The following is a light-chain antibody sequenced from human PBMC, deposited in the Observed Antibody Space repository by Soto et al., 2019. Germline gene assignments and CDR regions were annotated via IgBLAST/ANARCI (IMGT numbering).Light chain of an antibody. CDR1: QSGSRY. J-gene: IGKJ4*01. Sequence: EIGLTQSPATLSLSPGERATLSCRASQSGSRYLAWYQQKPGQAPRLLIYDASNRATGIPARFSGSGSGTDFTLTISSLEPEDFAVYYCQQRSNWFLTFGGGTKVEIK. CDR3: QQRSNWFLT. CDR2: DAS. V-gene: IGKV3-11*01.